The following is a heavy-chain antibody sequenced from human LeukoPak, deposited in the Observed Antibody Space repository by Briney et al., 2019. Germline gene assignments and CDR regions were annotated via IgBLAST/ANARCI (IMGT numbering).Heavy chain of an antibody. V-gene: IGHV1-69*04. CDR3: ASELEMATKVGAFDI. D-gene: IGHD5-24*01. CDR2: IIPILGIA. CDR1: GGTFSSYA. Sequence: EASVKLSCKASGGTFSSYAISWVRQAPGQGLEWMGRIIPILGIANYAQKFQGRVTITADKSTSTAYMELSSLRSEDTAVYYCASELEMATKVGAFDIWGQGTMVTVSS. J-gene: IGHJ3*02.